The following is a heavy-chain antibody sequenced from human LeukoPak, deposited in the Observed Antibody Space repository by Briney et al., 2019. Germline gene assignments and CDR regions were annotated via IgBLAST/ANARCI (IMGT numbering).Heavy chain of an antibody. CDR3: AKDAGSAGTFFDY. CDR1: GFTFDDYA. Sequence: GGSLRLSCAASGFTFDDYAMHWVRQAPGKGLEWVSGISWNSGSIGYADSVKGRFTISRDNAKNSLYLQMNSLRAEDTALYYCAKDAGSAGTFFDYWGQGTLVTVSS. CDR2: ISWNSGSI. V-gene: IGHV3-9*01. D-gene: IGHD6-13*01. J-gene: IGHJ4*02.